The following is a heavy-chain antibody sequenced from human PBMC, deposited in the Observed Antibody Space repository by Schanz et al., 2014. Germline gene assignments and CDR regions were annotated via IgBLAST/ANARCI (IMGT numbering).Heavy chain of an antibody. D-gene: IGHD6-13*01. J-gene: IGHJ4*02. CDR3: ARAAGPVDY. CDR1: GGSISSGGYT. Sequence: QVPLQESGPGLVKPSQTLSLTCAVSGGSISSGGYTWSWIRQPPGKGLEWIGDIYYSGSTYYNPSLKSRFTRAVDTSKNQFPLMLGSVTAADTAVYYCARAAGPVDYWGQGTLVTVSS. V-gene: IGHV4-30-4*07. CDR2: IYYSGST.